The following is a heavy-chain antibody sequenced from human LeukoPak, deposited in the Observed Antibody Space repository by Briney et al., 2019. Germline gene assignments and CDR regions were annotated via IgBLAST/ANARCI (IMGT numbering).Heavy chain of an antibody. V-gene: IGHV5-51*01. J-gene: IGHJ3*02. CDR2: IYPSDSDT. Sequence: GESLKISWKGSGYSFTSYCIGWVRQMPGKGLEWMGIIYPSDSDTRYRPSFHGHVTTSANKSISTAYLQWSSLKATDTAMYYCARHRLISRIAASDDAFVICGQGTMVTVSS. CDR3: ARHRLISRIAASDDAFVI. D-gene: IGHD6-13*01. CDR1: GYSFTSYC.